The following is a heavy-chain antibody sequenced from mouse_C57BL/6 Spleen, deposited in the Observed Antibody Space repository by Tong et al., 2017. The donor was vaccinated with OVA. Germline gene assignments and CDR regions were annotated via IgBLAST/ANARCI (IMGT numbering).Heavy chain of an antibody. V-gene: IGHV5-4*02. CDR3: ARRGMVTYFDY. CDR1: GFTFSDYY. J-gene: IGHJ2*01. D-gene: IGHD2-10*02. CDR2: ISDGGSYT. Sequence: EVQLQESGGGLVKPGGSLKLSCAASGFTFSDYYMYWVRQTPEKRLEWVATISDGGSYTYYPDSVKGRFTISRDNAKNNLYLQMSSLKSEETAMYYCARRGMVTYFDYRGQGTTLTVSS.